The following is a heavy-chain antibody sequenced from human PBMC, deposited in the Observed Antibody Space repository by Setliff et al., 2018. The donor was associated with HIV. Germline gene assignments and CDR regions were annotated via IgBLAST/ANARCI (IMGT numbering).Heavy chain of an antibody. V-gene: IGHV4-34*01. CDR1: GVSFSGDY. CDR2: VHPSGSI. D-gene: IGHD1-26*01. CDR3: ARIVRWELVATSTFFYYYMDV. Sequence: SETLSLTCAVSGVSFSGDYWSWVRQPPGKGLEWIAEVHPSGSINYNSSLKSRVAISVDTSNNQFSLTMTSVTAADTAVYYCARIVRWELVATSTFFYYYMDVWGKGTTVTVSS. J-gene: IGHJ6*03.